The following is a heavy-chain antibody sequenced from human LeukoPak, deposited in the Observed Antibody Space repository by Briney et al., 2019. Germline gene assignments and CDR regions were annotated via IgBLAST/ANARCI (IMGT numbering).Heavy chain of an antibody. CDR1: RFTFSSYS. Sequence: PGGSLRLSCAASRFTFSSYSMNWVRQAPGKGLEWVSSISSSSSYIYYADSVKGRFTISRDNAKNSLYLQMNSLRAEDTAVYYCAKAPYYDFWSGGPDYYFDYWGQGTLVTVSS. D-gene: IGHD3-3*01. J-gene: IGHJ4*02. CDR3: AKAPYYDFWSGGPDYYFDY. V-gene: IGHV3-21*04. CDR2: ISSSSSYI.